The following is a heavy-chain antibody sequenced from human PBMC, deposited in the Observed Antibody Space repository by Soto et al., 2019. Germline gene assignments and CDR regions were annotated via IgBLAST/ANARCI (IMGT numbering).Heavy chain of an antibody. Sequence: QVQLVESGAEVKKPGSSVKVSCKASGGTFSSYTISWMRQAPGQGLEWMGRIIPILGIANYAQKFQGRVTITADKSTSTAYMELSSLRSEDTAVYYCARADRRLNWFDPWGQGTLVTVSS. CDR3: ARADRRLNWFDP. V-gene: IGHV1-69*02. J-gene: IGHJ5*02. CDR1: GGTFSSYT. CDR2: IIPILGIA.